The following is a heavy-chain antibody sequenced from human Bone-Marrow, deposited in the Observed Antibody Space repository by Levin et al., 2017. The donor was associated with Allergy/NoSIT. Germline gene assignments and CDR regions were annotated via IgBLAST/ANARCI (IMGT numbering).Heavy chain of an antibody. CDR2: IKEDGSEK. D-gene: IGHD5-24*01. V-gene: IGHV3-7*01. J-gene: IGHJ5*02. CDR1: GFTFSNSW. CDR3: ARDQFRRATIGARWFDP. Sequence: GGSLRLSCAASGFTFSNSWTSWVRQAPGKGLEWVANIKEDGSEKYYVDSVKGRFTISRDNAKNSLYVQMNSLRAEDTAVYYCARDQFRRATIGARWFDPWGQGTLVTVSS.